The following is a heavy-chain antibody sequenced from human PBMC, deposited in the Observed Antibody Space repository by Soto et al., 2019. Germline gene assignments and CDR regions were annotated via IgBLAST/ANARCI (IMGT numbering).Heavy chain of an antibody. CDR1: GYTFTNYG. V-gene: IGHV1-18*01. CDR3: ARDPVPTVTSGIAWFDP. Sequence: GPEVKKPGASVKVSCKASGYTFTNYGITWVRQAPGQGLEWMGWIGTSNGNTNYAQKFQGRVTMTTDTSTNTVYIELRSLTSDDTAVYYCARDPVPTVTSGIAWFDPWGQGSLVTVFS. CDR2: IGTSNGNT. D-gene: IGHD4-17*01. J-gene: IGHJ5*02.